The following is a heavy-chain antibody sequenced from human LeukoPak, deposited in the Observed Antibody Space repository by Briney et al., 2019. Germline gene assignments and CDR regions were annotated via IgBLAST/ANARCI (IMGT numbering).Heavy chain of an antibody. CDR2: ITPIFGTA. V-gene: IGHV1-69*13. D-gene: IGHD6-13*01. Sequence: SVNLLYKSSGRTFSSYAISWVRQAPGKGLEWMGGITPIFGTANYAQKFQHRVTIAADETTSTAYMELSSLRYEDTAVYYCARDLSFTGYSSSWVGYNWFDPWGQGTMVTVSS. J-gene: IGHJ5*02. CDR3: ARDLSFTGYSSSWVGYNWFDP. CDR1: GRTFSSYA.